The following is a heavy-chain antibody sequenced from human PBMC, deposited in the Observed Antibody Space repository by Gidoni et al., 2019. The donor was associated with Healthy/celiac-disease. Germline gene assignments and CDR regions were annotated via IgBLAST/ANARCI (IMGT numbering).Heavy chain of an antibody. CDR1: GFTFSSYE. J-gene: IGHJ6*02. CDR3: ARARRDGYNSGYYYGMDV. CDR2: ISSSGSTI. V-gene: IGHV3-48*03. Sequence: EVQLVESGGGLVQPGGSLRLSCAASGFTFSSYEMNWVRQAPGKGLEWVSYISSSGSTIYYADSVKGRFTISRDNAKNSLYLQMNSLRAEDTAVYYCARARRDGYNSGYYYGMDVWGQGTTVTVSS. D-gene: IGHD5-12*01.